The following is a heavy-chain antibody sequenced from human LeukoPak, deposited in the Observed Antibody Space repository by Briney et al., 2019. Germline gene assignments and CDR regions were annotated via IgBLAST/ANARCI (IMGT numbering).Heavy chain of an antibody. CDR2: INPNSGGT. J-gene: IGHJ4*02. CDR3: ARGGSWRGPGFDY. Sequence: GASVKVSCKASGYTFTGNYLHWVRQAPGQGLEWMGWINPNSGGTNYAQKFQGRVTMTRDTSISTAYMELSRLRSDDTAVYYCARGGSWRGPGFDYWGQGTLVTVSS. D-gene: IGHD6-13*01. CDR1: GYTFTGNY. V-gene: IGHV1-2*02.